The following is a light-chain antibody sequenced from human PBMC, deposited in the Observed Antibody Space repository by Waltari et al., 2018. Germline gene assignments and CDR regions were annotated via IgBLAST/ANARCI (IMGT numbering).Light chain of an antibody. CDR3: SSYTSHTTRV. CDR2: DVS. J-gene: IGLJ2*01. Sequence: QAALTQPASVSASLGPSITISCPGTSSAVGDNAYVSWYQQHPGKAPKLMIFDVSNRPSGVSARFSGSRSGNTASLTISGLQAEDEADYYCSSYTSHTTRVFGGGTELTVL. V-gene: IGLV2-14*03. CDR1: SSAVGDNAY.